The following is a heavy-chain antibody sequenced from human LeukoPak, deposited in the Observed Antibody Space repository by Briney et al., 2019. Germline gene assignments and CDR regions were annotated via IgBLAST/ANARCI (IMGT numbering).Heavy chain of an antibody. CDR2: INWNGGST. Sequence: GGSLRLSCAASGFTFDDYGMSWVRQAPGKWLEWVSGINWNGGSTGYADSVKGRFTISRDNAKNSLYLQMNSLRAEDTAVYYCAKDRRPGHLEYYFDYWGQGTLVTVSS. V-gene: IGHV3-20*04. J-gene: IGHJ4*02. CDR3: AKDRRPGHLEYYFDY. CDR1: GFTFDDYG. D-gene: IGHD3-3*01.